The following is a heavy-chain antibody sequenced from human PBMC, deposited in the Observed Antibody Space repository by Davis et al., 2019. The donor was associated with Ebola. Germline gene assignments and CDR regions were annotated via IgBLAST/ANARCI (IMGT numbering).Heavy chain of an antibody. CDR2: IRNRANSYTT. CDR3: AASYGDFRRLDY. D-gene: IGHD4-17*01. J-gene: IGHJ4*02. Sequence: PGGSLRLSCAASGFTFSDYYMDWVRQAPGKGLEWVGRIRNRANSYTTEYAASVRGRFTVSRDDSLNSLYLQMNTLKTEDTAVYYCAASYGDFRRLDYWGQGSLVTVSS. CDR1: GFTFSDYY. V-gene: IGHV3-72*01.